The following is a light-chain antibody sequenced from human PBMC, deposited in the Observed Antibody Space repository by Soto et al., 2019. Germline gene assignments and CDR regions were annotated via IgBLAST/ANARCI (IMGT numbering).Light chain of an antibody. Sequence: AIQMTKSPSSLSASVGDRVTITCRASQDIRTVLGWYQQKPGKAPKILSYASSTLQSGVPSRFSGSGSGTDFTLTISSLQPEDFATYYCLQDSKYPRTFGQGTKVEI. J-gene: IGKJ1*01. CDR1: QDIRTV. V-gene: IGKV1-6*01. CDR3: LQDSKYPRT. CDR2: ASS.